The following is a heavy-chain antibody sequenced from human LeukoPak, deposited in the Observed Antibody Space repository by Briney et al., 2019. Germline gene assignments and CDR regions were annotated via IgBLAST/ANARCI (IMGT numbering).Heavy chain of an antibody. D-gene: IGHD6-13*01. J-gene: IGHJ4*02. V-gene: IGHV5-10-1*01. CDR1: GCSFTSYW. CDR3: AGLAAAEPFDY. CDR2: IDPSDSYT. Sequence: GGSLQISCKGSGCSFTSYWISWGRRLPGKGLVWMGRIDPSDSYTNYSPSFQGHVTISADKSISTAYLQWSSLKASDTAMYYCAGLAAAEPFDYWGQGTLVSVSS.